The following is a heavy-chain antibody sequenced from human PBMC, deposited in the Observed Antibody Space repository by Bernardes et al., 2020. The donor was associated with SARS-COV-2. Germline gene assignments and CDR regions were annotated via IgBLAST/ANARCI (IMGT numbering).Heavy chain of an antibody. CDR3: ARAGYYFDRSAYYPGLDV. CDR2: INPHNGYT. D-gene: IGHD3-22*01. J-gene: IGHJ6*02. V-gene: IGHV1-18*04. CDR1: GYTFTSYG. Sequence: ASVKVSCKASGYTFTSYGFSWVRQAPGQGLEWMGFINPHNGYTNYAQKVQGRVTMTTDTSANTAYMDLRGLVSDDTAVDYCARAGYYFDRSAYYPGLDVWGQGTTVTVSS.